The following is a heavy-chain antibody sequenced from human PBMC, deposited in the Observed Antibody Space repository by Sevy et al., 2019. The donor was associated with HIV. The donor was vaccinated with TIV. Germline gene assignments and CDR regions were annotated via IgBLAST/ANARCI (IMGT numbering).Heavy chain of an antibody. V-gene: IGHV3-74*01. J-gene: IGHJ4*02. CDR2: INSDGGST. Sequence: GGSLRLSCAGSGFTFSNYWMHWVCQAPGKGLVWVSRINSDGGSTSYADSVTGRFTISRDNAKNTLYLQMNSLRAEDTAVYYCARGPYYRDTNTYFFMHYWGQGTLVTVSS. CDR3: ARGPYYRDTNTYFFMHY. CDR1: GFTFSNYW. D-gene: IGHD3-22*01.